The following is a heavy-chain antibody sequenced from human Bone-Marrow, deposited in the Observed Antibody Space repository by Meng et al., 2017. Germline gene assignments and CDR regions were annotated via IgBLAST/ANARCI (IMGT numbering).Heavy chain of an antibody. CDR2: IRSKAYGGTT. D-gene: IGHD3-10*01. Sequence: GESLKISCTASGFTFGDYAMSWFRRAPGKGLEWVGFIRSKAYGGTTEYAASVKGRFTISRDDSKSIAYLQMNSLKTEDTAVYYCTRGGHMVRGIVAAFDIWGQGTMVTVSS. V-gene: IGHV3-49*03. J-gene: IGHJ3*02. CDR3: TRGGHMVRGIVAAFDI. CDR1: GFTFGDYA.